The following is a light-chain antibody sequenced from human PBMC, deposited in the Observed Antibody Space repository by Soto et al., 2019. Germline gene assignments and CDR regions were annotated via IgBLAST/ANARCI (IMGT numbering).Light chain of an antibody. J-gene: IGKJ1*01. CDR1: QSVDSTF. CDR3: QQYMSAVT. Sequence: EIVLTQSPGSLSMSPGERVTLSCRASQSVDSTFFAWYQKKPGQAPRLLMYGVSKRATGIPDRFSGSGSGTDFTVTITRLEPEDFAVYYCQQYMSAVTFGQETSVEIK. V-gene: IGKV3-20*01. CDR2: GVS.